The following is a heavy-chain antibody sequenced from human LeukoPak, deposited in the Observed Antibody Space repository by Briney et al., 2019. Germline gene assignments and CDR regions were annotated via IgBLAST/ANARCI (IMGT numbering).Heavy chain of an antibody. CDR2: IKSKTDGGTT. J-gene: IGHJ4*02. V-gene: IGHV3-15*01. Sequence: PGGSLRLSCAASEFTFSSYSLNWVRQAPGKGLEWVGRIKSKTDGGTTDYAAPVKGRFTISRDDTKNTLYLQMNSLKTEDTAVYYCTTAAHYYGSGSYYIGRFFDYWGQGTLVTVSS. D-gene: IGHD3-10*01. CDR3: TTAAHYYGSGSYYIGRFFDY. CDR1: EFTFSSYS.